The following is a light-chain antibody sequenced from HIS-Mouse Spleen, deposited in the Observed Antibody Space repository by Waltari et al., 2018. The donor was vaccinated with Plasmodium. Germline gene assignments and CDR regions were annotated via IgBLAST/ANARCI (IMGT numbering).Light chain of an antibody. CDR3: QQYYSTPLT. J-gene: IGKJ4*01. CDR1: QSVLYSSNNKNY. CDR2: WAS. Sequence: DIVMPQSPDSLAVSLGDRATINCQSSQSVLYSSNNKNYLAWYQQKPGQPPKLLIYWASTRESGVPDRFSGSGSGTDFTLTISSLQAEDVAVYYCQQYYSTPLTFGGGTKVEIK. V-gene: IGKV4-1*01.